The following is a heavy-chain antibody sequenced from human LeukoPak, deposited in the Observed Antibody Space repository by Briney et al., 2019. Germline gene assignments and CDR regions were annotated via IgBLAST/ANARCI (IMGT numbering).Heavy chain of an antibody. CDR1: GFTSSSYE. D-gene: IGHD1-26*01. CDR2: VSSSGANA. V-gene: IGHV3-23*01. Sequence: GGSLRLSCAASGFTSSSYEMNWVRQAPGKGLEWVSLVSSSGANAYYVDSVKGRFTISRDNSRNTVSLQMNSLRGEDTAVYYCAKDVRVGGGGMDVWGQGTPVTVSS. J-gene: IGHJ6*02. CDR3: AKDVRVGGGGMDV.